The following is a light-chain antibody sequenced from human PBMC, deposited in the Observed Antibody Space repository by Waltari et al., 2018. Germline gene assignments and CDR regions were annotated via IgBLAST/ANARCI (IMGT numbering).Light chain of an antibody. CDR2: LTS. Sequence: DIQMTQSPSSVSASIGDRVTITCRASPSICTWLAWYQQKPRRAPKLLIHLTSTLQSGVPSRFSGSGSGTEFTLTISSLQSEDFATYYCQRANSFPFTFGPGTKVEIK. CDR1: PSICTW. J-gene: IGKJ3*01. V-gene: IGKV1-12*01. CDR3: QRANSFPFT.